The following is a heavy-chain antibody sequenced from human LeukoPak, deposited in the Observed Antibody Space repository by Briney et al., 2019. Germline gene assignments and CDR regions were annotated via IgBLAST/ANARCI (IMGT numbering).Heavy chain of an antibody. CDR1: GFTFSSYA. D-gene: IGHD2-8*02. Sequence: GGSLRLSCAASGFTFSSYAMHWVRQAPGKGLEWVAVISYDGSNKYYADSVKGRFTISRDNSKNTLYLQMNSLRAEDTAVYYCAKDFWSESWGQGTLVTVSS. CDR2: ISYDGSNK. CDR3: AKDFWSES. V-gene: IGHV3-30-3*01. J-gene: IGHJ4*02.